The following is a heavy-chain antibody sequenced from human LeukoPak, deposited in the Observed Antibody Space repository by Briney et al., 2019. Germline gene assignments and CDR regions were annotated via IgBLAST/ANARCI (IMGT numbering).Heavy chain of an antibody. CDR1: GFTFSSYE. CDR3: ARGEIYYYDSSGYYGH. D-gene: IGHD3-22*01. V-gene: IGHV3-48*03. CDR2: ISSSGSTI. Sequence: PGGSLRLSCAASGFTFSSYEMNWVRQAPGKGLEWVSYISSSGSTICYADSVKGRFTISRDNAKSSLYLQMNSLRAEDTAVYYCARGEIYYYDSSGYYGHWGQGTMVTVSS. J-gene: IGHJ3*01.